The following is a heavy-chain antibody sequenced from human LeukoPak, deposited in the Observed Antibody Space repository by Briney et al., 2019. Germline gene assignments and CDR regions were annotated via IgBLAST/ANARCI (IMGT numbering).Heavy chain of an antibody. Sequence: PGGSLRLSCAASGFTFSSYWMSWVRQAPGKGLEWVAFIRYDGSNKYYADSVKGRFTISRDNSKNTLYLQMNSLRAEDTAVYYCAKDSGSLKLSIAVVNWFDPWGQGTLVTVSS. CDR3: AKDSGSLKLSIAVVNWFDP. V-gene: IGHV3-30*02. CDR1: GFTFSSYW. D-gene: IGHD6-19*01. CDR2: IRYDGSNK. J-gene: IGHJ5*02.